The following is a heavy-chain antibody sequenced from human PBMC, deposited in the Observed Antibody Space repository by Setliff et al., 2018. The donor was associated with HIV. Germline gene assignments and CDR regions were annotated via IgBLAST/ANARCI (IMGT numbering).Heavy chain of an antibody. Sequence: SETLSLTCTVSSDSISDYYWSWIRQPAGRGLEWIGHISTSGSTNYNPSLKSRVTMSVDTSKNQFFLKPSSLTAADTAVYYCARAQITFFGEVTHFDYWGRGTLVTVSS. D-gene: IGHD3-3*01. CDR2: ISTSGST. CDR3: ARAQITFFGEVTHFDY. J-gene: IGHJ4*02. V-gene: IGHV4-4*07. CDR1: SDSISDYY.